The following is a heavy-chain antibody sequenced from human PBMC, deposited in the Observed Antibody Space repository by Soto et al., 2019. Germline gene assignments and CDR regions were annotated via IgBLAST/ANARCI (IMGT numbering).Heavy chain of an antibody. CDR2: ISYDGSNK. D-gene: IGHD6-13*01. CDR1: GFTFSSYA. Sequence: QVQLVESGGGVVQPGRSLRLSCAASGFTFSSYAMHWVRQAPGKGLEWVAVISYDGSNKYYADSVKGRFTISRDNSKNTLYLQMNSLRAEDTAVYYCARGGSAAWFKGAFDIWGQGTMVTVSS. V-gene: IGHV3-30-3*01. J-gene: IGHJ3*02. CDR3: ARGGSAAWFKGAFDI.